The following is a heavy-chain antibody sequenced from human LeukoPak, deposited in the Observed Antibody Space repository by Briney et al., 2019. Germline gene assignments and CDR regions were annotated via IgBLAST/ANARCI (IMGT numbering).Heavy chain of an antibody. CDR1: GGSFNDYF. J-gene: IGHJ3*02. CDR2: IYHTGGT. V-gene: IGHV4-59*01. Sequence: SETLSLTCTVSGGSFNDYFWSWIRQPPGKGLEWIGYIYHTGGTHYNPSLKSRVTMSLDTSKNQFSLKLSSVTAQDTAVYFCAREDSGFQIWGQGTMVTVSS. CDR3: AREDSGFQI.